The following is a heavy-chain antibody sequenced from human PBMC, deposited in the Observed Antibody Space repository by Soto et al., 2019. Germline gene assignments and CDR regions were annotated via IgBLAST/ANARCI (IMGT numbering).Heavy chain of an antibody. CDR1: GGSISSNNYY. D-gene: IGHD6-6*01. Sequence: SETLSLTCTVSGGSISSNNYYWDWIRQPPGKGLEWIGAMYYTGNKNYNPSLESRVTMSVDTSKNQFSLKLSSVTPTDTAVYYCARRSSSSLGSLFDPWGRGILVTVSS. CDR3: ARRSSSSLGSLFDP. V-gene: IGHV4-39*01. CDR2: MYYTGNK. J-gene: IGHJ5*02.